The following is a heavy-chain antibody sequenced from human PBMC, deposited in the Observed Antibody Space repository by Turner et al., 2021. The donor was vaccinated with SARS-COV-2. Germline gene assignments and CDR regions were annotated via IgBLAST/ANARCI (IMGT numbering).Heavy chain of an antibody. CDR2: IYYSGST. CDR1: GGSISSSSYY. D-gene: IGHD6-13*01. Sequence: QLQLQESGPGLVKPSETLSLTCTVSGGSISSSSYYWGWIRQPPGKGLEWIGIIYYSGSTYHNPSLKSRVTISVDTSKNQFSLKLSSVTAADTAVYYCARHWEVAAAAYLARFDPWGQGTLVTVSS. V-gene: IGHV4-39*01. J-gene: IGHJ5*02. CDR3: ARHWEVAAAAYLARFDP.